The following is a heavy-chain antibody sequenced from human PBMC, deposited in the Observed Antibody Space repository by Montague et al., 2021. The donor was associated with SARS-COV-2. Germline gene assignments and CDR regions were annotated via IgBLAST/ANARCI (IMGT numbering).Heavy chain of an antibody. CDR2: IFLGAST. Sequence: SETLSLTCSVSGGSISGYYWSWVRQPAGKRLEWIGRIFLGASTDYNPSLMSRFSLSGDTSKNQFSLKVSSVTAADTAMYYCARGRAPEGRWFDSWGHGMLVTVSS. CDR1: GGSISGYY. D-gene: IGHD2-2*01. V-gene: IGHV4-4*07. CDR3: ARGRAPEGRWFDS. J-gene: IGHJ5*01.